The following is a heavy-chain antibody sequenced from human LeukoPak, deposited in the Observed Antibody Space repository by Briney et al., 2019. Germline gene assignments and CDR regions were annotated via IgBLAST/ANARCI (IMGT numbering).Heavy chain of an antibody. V-gene: IGHV1-2*02. D-gene: IGHD2-2*01. CDR2: INPNRGGT. J-gene: IGHJ4*02. CDR3: ARVHLVRRYFDY. CDR1: GYTFTGYY. Sequence: ASVKVSCKASGYTFTGYYMHWVRQAPGQGLEWMGWINPNRGGTNYAQKFQGRVTMTRDTSISTAYMELSRLRSDDTAVYYCARVHLVRRYFDYWGQGTLVTVSS.